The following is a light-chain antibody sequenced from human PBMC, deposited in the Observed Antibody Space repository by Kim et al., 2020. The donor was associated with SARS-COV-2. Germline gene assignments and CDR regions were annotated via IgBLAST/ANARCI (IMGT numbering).Light chain of an antibody. J-gene: IGLJ2*01. V-gene: IGLV3-1*01. CDR1: QLGDKY. CDR3: QAWDSGTMV. CDR2: EDT. Sequence: SYELTQPPSVSVSPGQTASITCSGHQLGDKYACWYQQRPGQPPVVVIYEDTKRPSGIPERFSGSNSGNTATLTISGTQTMDEADYYCQAWDSGTMVFGGG.